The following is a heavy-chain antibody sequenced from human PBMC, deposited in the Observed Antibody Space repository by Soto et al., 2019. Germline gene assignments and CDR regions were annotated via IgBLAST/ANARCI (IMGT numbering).Heavy chain of an antibody. J-gene: IGHJ6*01. CDR1: GYSFNTYA. V-gene: IGHV1-18*01. CDR2: ISGYNHNT. CDR3: AGKYGMAV. Sequence: QVQLVQSGAEVKKPGASVKVSCKASGYSFNTYAISWVRQAPGQGLEWMGWISGYNHNTNYAGKFQGRVTVTADRSTRPAYMELGVLTSNAPAVYYCAGKYGMAVWDKGPRSPSPQ.